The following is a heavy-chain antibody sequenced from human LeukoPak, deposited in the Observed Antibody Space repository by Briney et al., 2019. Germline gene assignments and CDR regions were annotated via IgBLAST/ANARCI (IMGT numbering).Heavy chain of an antibody. V-gene: IGHV1-69*13. CDR1: GGTFSSYA. Sequence: SVKVSCKASGGTFSSYAISWVRQAPGQGLEWMGGIIPIFGTANYAQKFQGRVTITADESTSTAYMELSSLRSEDTAAYYCARTTVVTPSSHAFDIWGQGTMVTVSS. CDR3: ARTTVVTPSSHAFDI. CDR2: IIPIFGTA. D-gene: IGHD4-23*01. J-gene: IGHJ3*02.